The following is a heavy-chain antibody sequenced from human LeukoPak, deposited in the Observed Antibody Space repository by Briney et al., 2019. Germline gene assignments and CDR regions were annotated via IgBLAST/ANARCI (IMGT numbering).Heavy chain of an antibody. CDR2: IKQDGSEK. CDR1: GFIFSTYW. CDR3: GRLDCSSTSCYEVVAFDI. V-gene: IGHV3-7*03. D-gene: IGHD2-2*01. J-gene: IGHJ3*02. Sequence: PGGSLRLSCAASGFIFSTYWMSWVRQAPGKGLEWVANIKQDGSEKYYVDSVKGRFTISRDNAKNSLFLQMNSLRAEDTAVYYCGRLDCSSTSCYEVVAFDIWGQGTMVTVSS.